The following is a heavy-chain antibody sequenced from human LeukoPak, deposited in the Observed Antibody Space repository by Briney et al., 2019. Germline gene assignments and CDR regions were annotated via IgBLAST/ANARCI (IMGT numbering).Heavy chain of an antibody. J-gene: IGHJ6*03. CDR3: ARETIGYCSSTSCYYYYYMDV. D-gene: IGHD2-2*01. V-gene: IGHV3-53*01. Sequence: GGSLRLSCAASGFTFSSYWMSWVRQAPGKGLEWVSVIYSGGSTYYADSVKGRFTISRDNSKNTLYLQMNSLRAEDTAVYYCARETIGYCSSTSCYYYYYMDVWGKGTTVTVSS. CDR1: GFTFSSYW. CDR2: IYSGGST.